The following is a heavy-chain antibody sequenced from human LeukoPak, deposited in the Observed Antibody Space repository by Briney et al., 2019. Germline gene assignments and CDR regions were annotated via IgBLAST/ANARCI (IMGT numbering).Heavy chain of an antibody. CDR1: GFTFSTYW. CDR3: AREPRRYYDILTGYYPADFDY. V-gene: IGHV3-7*03. J-gene: IGHJ4*02. CDR2: IKQDRSEK. D-gene: IGHD3-9*01. Sequence: PGGSLRLSCAASGFTFSTYWKSWVRQAPGKGLEWVANIKQDRSEKYYVDSLKGRFTISRDNAKNSLYLQMYSLRAEDSAVYYCAREPRRYYDILTGYYPADFDYWGQGTLVTVSS.